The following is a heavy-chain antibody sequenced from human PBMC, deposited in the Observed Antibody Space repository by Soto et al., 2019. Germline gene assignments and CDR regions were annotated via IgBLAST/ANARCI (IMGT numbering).Heavy chain of an antibody. J-gene: IGHJ4*02. V-gene: IGHV1-69*01. CDR2: IIPIFGTA. Sequence: WXSVKVSYKASGGSFISYAIIWGRQAPGQGLEWMGGIIPIFGTANYAQKFQGRVTITADESTSTAYMELSSLRSEDTAVYYCARGGAFPGYCTNGVCYSPFDYWGQGTLVTVSS. D-gene: IGHD2-8*01. CDR3: ARGGAFPGYCTNGVCYSPFDY. CDR1: GGSFISYA.